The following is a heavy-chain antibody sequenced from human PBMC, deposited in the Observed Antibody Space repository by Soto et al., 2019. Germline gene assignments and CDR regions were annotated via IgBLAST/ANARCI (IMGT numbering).Heavy chain of an antibody. CDR1: GYTFTSYG. CDR3: ARGSYDYVWGSYRHNYYYYYGMDV. V-gene: IGHV1-18*01. J-gene: IGHJ6*02. Sequence: QVQLVQSGAEVKKPGASVKVSCKASGYTFTSYGISWVRQAPGQGLEWMGWISAYNGNTNYAQKLQSRVTMTTDTSTSTAYMELRSLRSDDTAVYYCARGSYDYVWGSYRHNYYYYYGMDVWGQGTTVTVSS. CDR2: ISAYNGNT. D-gene: IGHD3-16*02.